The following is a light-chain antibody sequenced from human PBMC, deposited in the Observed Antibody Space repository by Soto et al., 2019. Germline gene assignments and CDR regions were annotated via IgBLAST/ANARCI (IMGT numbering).Light chain of an antibody. CDR2: WAS. J-gene: IGKJ2*01. Sequence: DIVMTQSPDSLAVSLGERATINCKSSQSVLSSSNNKNFLAWYQQKPGQSPKLLIYWASTRESGVPDRFSGSGSGTDFTLTISSLQAEDVAVYYCQQSYRIPYTFGQRTKLEIK. CDR1: QSVLSSSNNKNF. CDR3: QQSYRIPYT. V-gene: IGKV4-1*01.